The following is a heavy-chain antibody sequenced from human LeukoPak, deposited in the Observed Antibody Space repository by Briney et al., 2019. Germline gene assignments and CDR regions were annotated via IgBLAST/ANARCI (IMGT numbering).Heavy chain of an antibody. J-gene: IGHJ6*03. CDR3: ARSGRITMVRGPRYYYYYMDV. CDR1: GGSFSGYY. Sequence: PSETLSLTCAVYGGSFSGYYWSWIRQPPGKGLEWIGEINHSGSTNYNPSLKSRVTISVDTSKNQFSLKLSSVTAADTAVYYCARSGRITMVRGPRYYYYYMDVWGKGTTVTVSS. CDR2: INHSGST. V-gene: IGHV4-34*01. D-gene: IGHD3-10*01.